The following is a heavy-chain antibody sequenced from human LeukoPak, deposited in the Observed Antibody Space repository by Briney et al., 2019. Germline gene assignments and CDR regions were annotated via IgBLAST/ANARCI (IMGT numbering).Heavy chain of an antibody. J-gene: IGHJ4*02. D-gene: IGHD2-2*01. Sequence: GSLRLSCAASGFTFSSNAMNWVRQAPGKGLEWMGNIYYSGSTYYNPSLKSRVTISADTSKNQFSLKLTSVTAADTAVYYCARTYYCSTTTCSFDYWGQGTLVTVSS. CDR2: IYYSGST. V-gene: IGHV4-39*01. CDR3: ARTYYCSTTTCSFDY. CDR1: GFTFSSNA.